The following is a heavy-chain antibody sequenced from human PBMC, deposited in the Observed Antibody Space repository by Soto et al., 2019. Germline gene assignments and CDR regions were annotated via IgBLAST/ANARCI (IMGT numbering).Heavy chain of an antibody. Sequence: GGSLRLSCAASGFTFSSYAMHWVRQAPGKGLGWVAVISYDGSNKYYADSVKGRFTISRDNSKNTLYLQMNSLRAEDTAVYYCARSAYCGGDCWGYFQHWGQGTLVTVSS. CDR3: ARSAYCGGDCWGYFQH. D-gene: IGHD2-21*02. J-gene: IGHJ1*01. CDR2: ISYDGSNK. V-gene: IGHV3-30-3*01. CDR1: GFTFSSYA.